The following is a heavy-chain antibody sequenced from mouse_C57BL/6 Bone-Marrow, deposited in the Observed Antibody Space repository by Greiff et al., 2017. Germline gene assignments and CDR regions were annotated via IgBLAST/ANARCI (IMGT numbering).Heavy chain of an antibody. V-gene: IGHV5-17*01. D-gene: IGHD6-2*01. CDR1: GFTFSDYG. CDR3: ARSLAWFAY. Sequence: DVKLQESGGGLVKPGGSLKLSCAASGFTFSDYGMHWVRQAPEKGLEWVAYISSGSSTIYYADTVKGRFTISRDNAKSTLFLQMTSLRSEDTAMYYCARSLAWFAYWGQGTLVTVSA. CDR2: ISSGSSTI. J-gene: IGHJ3*01.